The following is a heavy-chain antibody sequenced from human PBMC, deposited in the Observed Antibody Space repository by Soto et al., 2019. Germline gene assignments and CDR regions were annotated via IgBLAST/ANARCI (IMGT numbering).Heavy chain of an antibody. D-gene: IGHD1-26*01. V-gene: IGHV4-34*01. CDR2: INDRGST. Sequence: QVQLQQWGAGLLKPSETLSLTCAVYGGSFSGYFWNWIRQPPGKGLGWIGEINDRGSTTYNPSLKSRVTISGDTSKNQFSLKLSSVTAADTAVYYCARRGSWSNGWGSNYIWFDPWGQGTLVTVSS. CDR1: GGSFSGYF. J-gene: IGHJ5*02. CDR3: ARRGSWSNGWGSNYIWFDP.